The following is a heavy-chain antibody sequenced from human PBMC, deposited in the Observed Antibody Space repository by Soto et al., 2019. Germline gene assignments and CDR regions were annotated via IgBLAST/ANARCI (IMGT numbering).Heavy chain of an antibody. CDR1: GFTFDDYA. J-gene: IGHJ4*02. Sequence: EVQLVESGGGLVQPGRSLRLSCAASGFTFDDYAMHWVRQAPGKGLEWVSGISWNSGSIGDAGSVKGRFTISRDNAKNSLYLQMNSLRAEDTALYYCAKAGFWSGYYSVVDYWGQGALVTVSS. V-gene: IGHV3-9*01. CDR3: AKAGFWSGYYSVVDY. D-gene: IGHD3-3*01. CDR2: ISWNSGSI.